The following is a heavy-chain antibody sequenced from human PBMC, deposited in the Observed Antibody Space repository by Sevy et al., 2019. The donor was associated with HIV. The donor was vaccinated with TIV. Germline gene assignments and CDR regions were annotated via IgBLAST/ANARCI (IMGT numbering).Heavy chain of an antibody. V-gene: IGHV3-23*01. J-gene: IGHJ4*02. CDR1: GFIFNSYV. D-gene: IGHD1-26*01. Sequence: GGSLRLSCAASGFIFNSYVMSWVRQAPGKGLEWVSGISASGGSTFYADSVKGRFTISRDNFKNALYLEMNSRRVEDTAVYYCAGAGMGAKGFDYWGQGTLVTVSS. CDR2: ISASGGST. CDR3: AGAGMGAKGFDY.